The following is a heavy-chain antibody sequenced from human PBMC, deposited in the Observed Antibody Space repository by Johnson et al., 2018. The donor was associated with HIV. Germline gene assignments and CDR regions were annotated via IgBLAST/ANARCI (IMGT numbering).Heavy chain of an antibody. J-gene: IGHJ3*02. CDR1: GFTFSDYY. CDR2: ISSGGNSI. CDR3: AKDRNWGASGAFDI. Sequence: QVQLVESGGGLVQPGGSLRLSCAASGFTFSDYYMSWIRQAPGKGLEWVSYISSGGNSIYYADSVKGRFTISRDNSKNTLYLQMNSLRPEDTAVYYCAKDRNWGASGAFDIWGQGTMVTVSS. V-gene: IGHV3-11*04. D-gene: IGHD7-27*01.